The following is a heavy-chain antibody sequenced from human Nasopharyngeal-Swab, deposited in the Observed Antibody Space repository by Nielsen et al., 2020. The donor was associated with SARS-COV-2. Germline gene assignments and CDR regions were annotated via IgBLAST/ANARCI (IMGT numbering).Heavy chain of an antibody. CDR2: ISWNSGST. J-gene: IGHJ4*02. Sequence: GGSLRLSCAASGFTFDDYAMHWVRQAPGKGLEWVSGISWNSGSTGYADSVKGRFTISRDNAKNSLYLQMNSLRAEDTALYYCAKDNGSGWYEFDYWGQGTPVTVSS. CDR3: AKDNGSGWYEFDY. CDR1: GFTFDDYA. D-gene: IGHD6-19*01. V-gene: IGHV3-9*01.